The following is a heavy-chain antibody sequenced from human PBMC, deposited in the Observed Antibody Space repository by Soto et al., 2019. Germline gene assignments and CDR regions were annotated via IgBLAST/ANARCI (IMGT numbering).Heavy chain of an antibody. J-gene: IGHJ4*02. CDR1: GYSFFSYY. CDR3: ARGGATIFGVIDS. D-gene: IGHD3-3*02. Sequence: ASVKVSCKASGYSFFSYYIHWVRQAPGQGLEWMGRFLASGGDTDYAQRFRGRVSMTRDTSSTNTVSLELTSLTSDDTAVYYCARGGATIFGVIDSWGQGTRVTVSS. V-gene: IGHV1-46*01. CDR2: FLASGGDT.